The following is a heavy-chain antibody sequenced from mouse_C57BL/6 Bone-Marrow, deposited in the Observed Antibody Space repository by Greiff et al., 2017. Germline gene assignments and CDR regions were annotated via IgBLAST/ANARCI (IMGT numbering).Heavy chain of an antibody. D-gene: IGHD2-4*01. CDR3: ASAYDYEAWFAY. J-gene: IGHJ3*01. Sequence: EVQLQQSGPELVKPGASVKISCKASGYTFTDYYMNWVKQSHGKSLEWIGDINPNNGGTSYNQKFKGKATLTVDKSSSTAYMVLRSLTSEDSAVYYCASAYDYEAWFAYWGQGTLVTVSA. CDR1: GYTFTDYY. V-gene: IGHV1-26*01. CDR2: INPNNGGT.